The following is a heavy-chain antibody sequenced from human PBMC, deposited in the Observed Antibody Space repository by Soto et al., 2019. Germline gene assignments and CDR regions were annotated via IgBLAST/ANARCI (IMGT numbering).Heavy chain of an antibody. CDR1: GFTFRNYW. Sequence: TGGSLRLSCAASGFTFRNYWMHWVRQVPGRGLVWVSRIDHEGIGTSYADSVKGRFTISRDNAKNMVYLEMNSLRAEDTAVYYCGSVFEYWGQGTLVTVSS. CDR2: IDHEGIGT. CDR3: GSVFEY. J-gene: IGHJ4*01. V-gene: IGHV3-74*01.